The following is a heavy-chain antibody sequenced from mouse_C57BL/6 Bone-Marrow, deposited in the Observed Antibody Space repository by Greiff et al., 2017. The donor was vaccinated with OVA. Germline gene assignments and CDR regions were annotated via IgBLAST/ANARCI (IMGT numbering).Heavy chain of an antibody. J-gene: IGHJ2*01. Sequence: EVMLVESGAELVRPGASVKLSCTASGFNIKDDYMHWVKQRPEQGLEWIGWIDPENGDTEYASKFQGKATITADTSSNTAYLQLSSLTSEDTAVYYCTPITTVVATRDYWGQGTTLTVSS. D-gene: IGHD1-1*01. V-gene: IGHV14-4*01. CDR1: GFNIKDDY. CDR2: IDPENGDT. CDR3: TPITTVVATRDY.